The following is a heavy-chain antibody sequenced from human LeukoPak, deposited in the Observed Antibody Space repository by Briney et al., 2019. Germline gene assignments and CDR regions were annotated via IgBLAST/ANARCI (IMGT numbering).Heavy chain of an antibody. Sequence: SETLSLTCTVSGGSISSYYWSWIRQPPGQGLEWIGYIYYSGSTNYNPSLKSRVTISVDTSKNQFSLKLSSVTAADTAVYYCARARDDYGDSWGFDYWGQGTLVTVSS. D-gene: IGHD4-17*01. V-gene: IGHV4-59*01. CDR1: GGSISSYY. CDR2: IYYSGST. J-gene: IGHJ4*02. CDR3: ARARDDYGDSWGFDY.